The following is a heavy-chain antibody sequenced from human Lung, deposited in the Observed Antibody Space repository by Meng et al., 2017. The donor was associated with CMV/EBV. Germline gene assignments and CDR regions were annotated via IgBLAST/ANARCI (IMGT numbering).Heavy chain of an antibody. D-gene: IGHD5-12*01. CDR3: ARKPVLGAMDY. CDR2: INPSGGST. V-gene: IGHV1-46*01. Sequence: ASXXVSXKASGYTFTSYYMHWVRQAPGQGLEWMGIINPSGGSTSYAQKSQGRVTMTRDTSTSTVYMELSRLRSEDTAVYYCARKPVLGAMDYWGQGNLV. J-gene: IGHJ4*02. CDR1: GYTFTSYY.